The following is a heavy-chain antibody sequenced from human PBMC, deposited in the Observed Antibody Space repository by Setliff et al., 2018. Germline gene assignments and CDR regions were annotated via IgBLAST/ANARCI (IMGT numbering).Heavy chain of an antibody. Sequence: SETLSLTCTVSGGSISSYYWSWIRQPAGKGLEWIGHIYIGGSANYNPSLKSRVTISVDTSKNQFSLKLSSVTAADTAVYYCARLRGYSSGWYFDYWGQGTLVTVSS. CDR2: IYIGGSA. J-gene: IGHJ4*02. D-gene: IGHD6-19*01. CDR1: GGSISSYY. V-gene: IGHV4-4*08. CDR3: ARLRGYSSGWYFDY.